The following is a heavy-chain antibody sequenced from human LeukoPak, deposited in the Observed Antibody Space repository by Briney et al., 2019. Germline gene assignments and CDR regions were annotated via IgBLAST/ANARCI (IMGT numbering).Heavy chain of an antibody. Sequence: TSETLSLTCTVSGGSISSYYWSWIRQPPGKGLEWIGYIYYSGSTNYNPSLKSRVTISVDTSKNQFSLKLSSVTAADTAVYYCARDIRYPIVATTNGPYYYYYYGMDVWGQGTTVTVSS. V-gene: IGHV4-59*12. CDR3: ARDIRYPIVATTNGPYYYYYYGMDV. CDR1: GGSISSYY. CDR2: IYYSGST. J-gene: IGHJ6*02. D-gene: IGHD5-12*01.